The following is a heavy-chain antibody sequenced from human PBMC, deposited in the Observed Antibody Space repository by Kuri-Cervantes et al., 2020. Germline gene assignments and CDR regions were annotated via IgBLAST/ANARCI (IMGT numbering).Heavy chain of an antibody. CDR2: IKEDGSEK. J-gene: IGHJ4*02. Sequence: GESLKISCAASKLSLSSYWMSWVRQTPGKGLEWVAVIKEDGSEKYYVDSMKGRFTISRDNAKNSLYLQMNSLRAEDTAVYYCARDSVRDDFWSGYYMKNAFFDYWGQGTLVTVSS. D-gene: IGHD3-3*01. CDR3: ARDSVRDDFWSGYYMKNAFFDY. CDR1: KLSLSSYW. V-gene: IGHV3-7*03.